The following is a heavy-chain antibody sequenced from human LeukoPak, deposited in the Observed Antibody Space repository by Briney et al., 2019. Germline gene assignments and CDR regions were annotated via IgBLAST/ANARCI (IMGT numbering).Heavy chain of an antibody. J-gene: IGHJ6*02. V-gene: IGHV1-2*02. CDR1: GYTFSGYY. Sequence: ASVKDSCKASGYTFSGYYLYWVRPAPGQGLEWMGWINPNSGGTKYPQKFQGRVTMTRDTSISTAYMELSRLRSDDTAVYYCAREAVVNATGIGWYGVDVWGQGTTVTVSS. D-gene: IGHD2-21*01. CDR2: INPNSGGT. CDR3: AREAVVNATGIGWYGVDV.